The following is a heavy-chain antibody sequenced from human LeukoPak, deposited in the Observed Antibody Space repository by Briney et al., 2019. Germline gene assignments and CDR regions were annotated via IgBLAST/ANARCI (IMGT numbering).Heavy chain of an antibody. J-gene: IGHJ3*02. V-gene: IGHV4-59*08. Sequence: PSETLSLTCSVSGGSISSYYWGWIRQPPGKGLEYIGYSYYSGSTDYNPSLKSRVTISVDTSNQFSLMLTSVTAADTAVYYCARQSISARRAFDIWGQGTMVTVSS. D-gene: IGHD6-6*01. CDR2: SYYSGST. CDR3: ARQSISARRAFDI. CDR1: GGSISSYY.